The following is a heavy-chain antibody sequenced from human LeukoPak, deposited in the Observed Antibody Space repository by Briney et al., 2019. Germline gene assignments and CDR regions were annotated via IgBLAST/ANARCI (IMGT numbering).Heavy chain of an antibody. D-gene: IGHD3-22*01. CDR1: GYPFTNYW. CDR2: IYPGDSDT. V-gene: IGHV5-51*01. J-gene: IGHJ4*02. CDR3: ARRNYYDSRGYYCDY. Sequence: GESLKISCKVSGYPFTNYWIVWVRQMPGKGLEGMGIIYPGDSDTRYSPSFQGQVTFSADKSITTAYLQWSSLKASDTAMYYCARRNYYDSRGYYCDYWGQGTLVTVSS.